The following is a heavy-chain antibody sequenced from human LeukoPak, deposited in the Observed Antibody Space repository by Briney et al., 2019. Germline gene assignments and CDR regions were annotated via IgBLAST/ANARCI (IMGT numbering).Heavy chain of an antibody. J-gene: IGHJ4*02. CDR2: INPNSGGT. D-gene: IGHD2-15*01. CDR3: ARLSMDFGNYCSGGSCYFAPLTFDY. CDR1: GYTFTGYY. V-gene: IGHV1-2*02. Sequence: ASVKVSCKASGYTFTGYYMHWVRQAPGQGLEWMGWINPNSGGTNYAQKFQGRVTMTRDTSISTAYMELSRLRSDDTAVYYCARLSMDFGNYCSGGSCYFAPLTFDYWGQGTLVTVSS.